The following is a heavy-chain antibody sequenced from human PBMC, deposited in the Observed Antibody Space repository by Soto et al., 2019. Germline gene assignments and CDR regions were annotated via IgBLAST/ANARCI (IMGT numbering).Heavy chain of an antibody. CDR3: ARDHFYGSGSYSDY. J-gene: IGHJ4*02. CDR2: ISYDGSNK. Sequence: PGGSLSLSCAASGFTFSSYAMHWVRQASGKGLEWVAVISYDGSNKYYAVSVKGRFTISRDNSKNTLYLQMNSLRAEDTSVYYCARDHFYGSGSYSDYWGQGTLVTVSS. V-gene: IGHV3-30-3*01. D-gene: IGHD3-10*01. CDR1: GFTFSSYA.